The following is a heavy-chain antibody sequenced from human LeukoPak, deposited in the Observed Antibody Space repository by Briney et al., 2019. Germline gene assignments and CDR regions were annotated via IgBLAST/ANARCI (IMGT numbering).Heavy chain of an antibody. V-gene: IGHV4-39*07. D-gene: IGHD2-2*01. J-gene: IGHJ6*03. CDR3: ARVRCSSTSCYLGYYMDV. Sequence: SETLSLTCTVSGGSISSSSYYWGWIRQPPGKGLEWIGSIYYSGSTYYNPSLKSRVTISVDTSKNQFSLKLSSVTAADTAVYYCARVRCSSTSCYLGYYMDVWGKGTTVTVSS. CDR1: GGSISSSSYY. CDR2: IYYSGST.